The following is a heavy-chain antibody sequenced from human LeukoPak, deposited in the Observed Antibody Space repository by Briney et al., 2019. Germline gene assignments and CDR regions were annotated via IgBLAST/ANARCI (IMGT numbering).Heavy chain of an antibody. D-gene: IGHD6-13*01. CDR3: ARGGSSSWYYLFY. Sequence: SETLSLTCAVYGGSFSGYCWTWIRQPPGKGLEWIGYIYYSGSTNYNPSLGSRVTISVDTSKNQFSLKLNSVTAADTAVYYCARGGSSSWYYLFYWGQGTLVTVSS. J-gene: IGHJ4*02. V-gene: IGHV4-59*01. CDR2: IYYSGST. CDR1: GGSFSGYC.